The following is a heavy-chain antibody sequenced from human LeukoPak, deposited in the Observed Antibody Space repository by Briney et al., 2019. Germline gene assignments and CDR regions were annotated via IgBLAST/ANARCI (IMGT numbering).Heavy chain of an antibody. J-gene: IGHJ3*02. CDR1: GGSISSSSYY. Sequence: SETLSLTCTVSGGSISSSSYYWGWIRQPPGKGLEWIGSIYYSGSTYYNPSLKSRVTISVDTSKNQFSLKLSSVTAADTAVYYCARPEVGSPGSFDIWGQGTMVTVSS. D-gene: IGHD1-26*01. CDR2: IYYSGST. V-gene: IGHV4-39*01. CDR3: ARPEVGSPGSFDI.